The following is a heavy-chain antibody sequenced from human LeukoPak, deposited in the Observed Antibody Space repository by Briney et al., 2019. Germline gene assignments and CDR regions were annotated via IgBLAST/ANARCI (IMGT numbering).Heavy chain of an antibody. D-gene: IGHD2-15*01. J-gene: IGHJ3*02. Sequence: GGSLRVSCISSGFTFSSDAMTWVRQARGKGVERVSRISGRGDGTHYADSVKGRFTIFRDNSKNTLYLQMNSLRAEDTAEYYCANPDVWWELHEGAFDIWGRGTMVTVSS. CDR1: GFTFSSDA. CDR3: ANPDVWWELHEGAFDI. V-gene: IGHV3-23*01. CDR2: ISGRGDGT.